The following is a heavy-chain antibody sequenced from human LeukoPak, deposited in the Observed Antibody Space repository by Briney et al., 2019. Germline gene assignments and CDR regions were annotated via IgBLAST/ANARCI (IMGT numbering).Heavy chain of an antibody. J-gene: IGHJ5*02. V-gene: IGHV1-18*01. CDR1: GYTFTSYG. CDR3: ARGPALGYCSSTSCYTWRNWFDP. CDR2: ISAYNGNT. D-gene: IGHD2-2*02. Sequence: ASVKVSCKASGYTFTSYGISWVRQAPGQGLEWMGWISAYNGNTNYAQKLQGRVTMTTDTSTSTAYMELRSLRSDDTAVYYCARGPALGYCSSTSCYTWRNWFDPWGQGTLVTVSS.